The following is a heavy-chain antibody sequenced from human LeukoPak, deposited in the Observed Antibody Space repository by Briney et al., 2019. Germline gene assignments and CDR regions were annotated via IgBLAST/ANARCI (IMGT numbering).Heavy chain of an antibody. V-gene: IGHV1-18*01. CDR3: ARLGGWLRFEYYFDY. CDR1: GYTFTSYG. CDR2: ISAYNGST. D-gene: IGHD5-12*01. J-gene: IGHJ4*02. Sequence: ASVKVSCKASGYTFTSYGISWVRQAPGQGLEWMGWISAYNGSTNYAQKLQGRVTMTTDTSTSTAYMELRSLRSDDTAVYYCARLGGWLRFEYYFDYWGQGTLVTVSS.